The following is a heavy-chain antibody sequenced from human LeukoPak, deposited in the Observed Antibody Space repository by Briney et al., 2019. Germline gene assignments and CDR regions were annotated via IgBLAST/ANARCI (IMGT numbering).Heavy chain of an antibody. J-gene: IGHJ4*02. CDR3: ARGLGSQAPVDY. CDR2: INHSGST. V-gene: IGHV4-34*01. Sequence: PSETLSLTCAVYGGSFSGYYWSWIRQPPRKRLDWIGEINHSGSTNYNPSLKSRVTISVDTSKNQFSLKLSSVTAADTAVYYCARGLGSQAPVDYWGQGTLVTVSS. D-gene: IGHD2-2*03. CDR1: GGSFSGYY.